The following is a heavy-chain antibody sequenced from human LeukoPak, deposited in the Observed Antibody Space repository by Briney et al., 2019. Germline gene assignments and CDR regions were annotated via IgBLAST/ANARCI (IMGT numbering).Heavy chain of an antibody. J-gene: IGHJ2*01. Sequence: GRSLRLSCAASGFTFSSYAMHWVRQAPGKGLEWVAVISYDGSNKYYADSVKGRFTISRDNSKNTLYLQMNSLRAGDTAVYYCARDNGRALGYWYFDLWGRGTLVTVSS. CDR2: ISYDGSNK. CDR1: GFTFSSYA. D-gene: IGHD7-27*01. V-gene: IGHV3-30-3*01. CDR3: ARDNGRALGYWYFDL.